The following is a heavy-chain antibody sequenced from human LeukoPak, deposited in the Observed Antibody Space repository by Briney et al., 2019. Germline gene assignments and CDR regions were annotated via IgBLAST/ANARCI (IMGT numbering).Heavy chain of an antibody. CDR3: AREPHYDFWSGYDMDV. Sequence: PSETLSLTCTVSGYSISSGYYWGWIRQPPGKGLEWIGSIYHSGSTYYNPSLKSRVTISVDTSKNQFPLKLSSVTAADTAVYYCAREPHYDFWSGYDMDVWGKGTTVTVSS. V-gene: IGHV4-38-2*02. CDR2: IYHSGST. J-gene: IGHJ6*03. CDR1: GYSISSGYY. D-gene: IGHD3-3*01.